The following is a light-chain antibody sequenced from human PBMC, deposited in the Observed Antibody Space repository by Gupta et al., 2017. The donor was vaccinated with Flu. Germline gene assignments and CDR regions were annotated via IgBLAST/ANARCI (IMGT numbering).Light chain of an antibody. J-gene: IGLJ2*01. CDR2: RDI. CDR1: KLGDKY. V-gene: IGLV3-1*01. Sequence: SYELNQPPSVSVSSGQTAIVTCSGDKLGDKYVSWYQQKSGQSPVLAIYRDIQRPSGIPERFSGSNSGNTATLTISGTQAMDEAEYYCQAWDSGTCGFGGGTKLTVL. CDR3: QAWDSGTCG.